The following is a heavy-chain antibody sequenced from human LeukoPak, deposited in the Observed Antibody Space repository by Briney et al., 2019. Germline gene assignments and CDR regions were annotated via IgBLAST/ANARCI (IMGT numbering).Heavy chain of an antibody. J-gene: IGHJ4*02. CDR3: ARGMRELPY. V-gene: IGHV4-59*01. CDR2: IDSGGST. CDR1: GGSIINYH. D-gene: IGHD1-26*01. Sequence: PETLSLTCTVFGGSIINYHWTWIRQPPGKGLEWIGYIDSGGSTNYNPSLKSRVTISVDTSKNQFSLKLNSVTAADTAVYYCARGMRELPYWGQGTLVTVSS.